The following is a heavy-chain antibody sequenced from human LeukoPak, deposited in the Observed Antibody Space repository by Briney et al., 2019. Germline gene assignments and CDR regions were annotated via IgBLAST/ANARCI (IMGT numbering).Heavy chain of an antibody. Sequence: KPGESLKISCKGSGYSFTSYWIGWVRQMPGKGLEWMGIIYPGDSDTRYSPSFQGQVTISADKSISTAYLQWSSLKASDTAMYYCARRCGYSGSEEDAFDIWGQGTMVTVSS. D-gene: IGHD5-12*01. CDR3: ARRCGYSGSEEDAFDI. CDR2: IYPGDSDT. J-gene: IGHJ3*02. V-gene: IGHV5-51*01. CDR1: GYSFTSYW.